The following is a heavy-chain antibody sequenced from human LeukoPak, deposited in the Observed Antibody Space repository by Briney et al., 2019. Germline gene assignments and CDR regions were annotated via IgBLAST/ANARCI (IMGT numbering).Heavy chain of an antibody. CDR2: INTNTGNP. Sequence: ASVKVSCKTSGYTFTNYAMNWVRQTPGQGLEWMGWINTNTGNPTYAQDFTGRFVFSLDTSVSTAYLQISSLKAEDTAVYYCARLYWYYYDNGPGGSDAFDFWGQGTMVTVSS. D-gene: IGHD3-22*01. J-gene: IGHJ3*01. CDR1: GYTFTNYA. CDR3: ARLYWYYYDNGPGGSDAFDF. V-gene: IGHV7-4-1*02.